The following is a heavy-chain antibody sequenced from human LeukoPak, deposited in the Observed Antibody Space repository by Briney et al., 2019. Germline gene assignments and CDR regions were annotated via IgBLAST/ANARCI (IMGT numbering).Heavy chain of an antibody. J-gene: IGHJ4*02. Sequence: PGGSLRLFCAASGFTFSVSAIHWVRQSPGKGLEWIGRIRTRTNNFAKAYAVSVKGRFTVSRDDSKNTAYLEMKSLRFEDTAVYFSTRADNAFDYGAREPLVTVSS. D-gene: IGHD1-1*01. V-gene: IGHV3-73*01. CDR2: IRTRTNNFAK. CDR1: GFTFSVSA. CDR3: TRADNAFDY.